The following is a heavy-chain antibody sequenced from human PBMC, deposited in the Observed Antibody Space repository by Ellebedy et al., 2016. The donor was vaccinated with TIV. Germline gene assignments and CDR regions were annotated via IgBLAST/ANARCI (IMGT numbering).Heavy chain of an antibody. V-gene: IGHV3-23*01. J-gene: IGHJ4*02. Sequence: PGGSLRLSCAASGFTFSSYALSWVRQAPGKGLEWVSSISCSGVTTYYADSVKGRFTISRDNAKNSLYLQMNSLRAEDTAVYYCARDPIMVRGDKNDYWGQGTLVTVSS. CDR3: ARDPIMVRGDKNDY. CDR1: GFTFSSYA. CDR2: ISCSGVTT. D-gene: IGHD3-10*01.